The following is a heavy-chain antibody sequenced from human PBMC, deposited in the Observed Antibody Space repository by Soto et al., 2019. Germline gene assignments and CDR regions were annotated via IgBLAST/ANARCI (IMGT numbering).Heavy chain of an antibody. V-gene: IGHV3-9*01. CDR1: GFTFDDYA. D-gene: IGHD2-15*01. CDR2: ISWNSGSI. J-gene: IGHJ3*02. CDR3: ARHSVVVAAIPQGAFDI. Sequence: PGRSLRLSCAASGFTFDDYAMHWVRQAPGKGLEWVSGISWNSGSIGYADSVKGRFTISRDNAKNSLYLQMNSLRAEDTALYYCARHSVVVAAIPQGAFDIWGQGTMVTVSS.